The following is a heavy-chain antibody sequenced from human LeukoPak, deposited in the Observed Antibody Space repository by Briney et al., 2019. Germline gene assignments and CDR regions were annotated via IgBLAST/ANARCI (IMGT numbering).Heavy chain of an antibody. CDR1: GGSFSGYY. J-gene: IGHJ5*02. CDR3: ARMYSSSSEYNWFDP. D-gene: IGHD6-6*01. CDR2: INHSGST. V-gene: IGHV4-34*01. Sequence: SETLSLTCAVYGGSFSGYYWSWIRQPPGKGLEWIGEINHSGSTNYNPSLKSRVTISVDTSKNQFSLKLSSVTAADTAVYYCARMYSSSSEYNWFDPWGQGTLVTVSS.